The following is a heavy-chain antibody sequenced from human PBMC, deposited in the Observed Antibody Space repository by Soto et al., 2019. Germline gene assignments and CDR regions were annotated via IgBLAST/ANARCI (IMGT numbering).Heavy chain of an antibody. Sequence: QVHLVQSGAEVEKPGASVKVSCKASGFTLTRYALHWVRQAPGQRLEDMGWINAGNGDTGHPQKIQGIDTMNRDIPASTVYMVLNSLTSEDTAVYYCARKEMGPSFLFELWGQGTVVVVSS. D-gene: IGHD2-8*01. CDR2: INAGNGDT. CDR1: GFTLTRYA. J-gene: IGHJ3*01. V-gene: IGHV1-3*01. CDR3: ARKEMGPSFLFEL.